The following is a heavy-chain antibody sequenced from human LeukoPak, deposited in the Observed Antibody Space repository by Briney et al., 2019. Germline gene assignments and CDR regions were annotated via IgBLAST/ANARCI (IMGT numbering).Heavy chain of an antibody. D-gene: IGHD4-17*01. CDR1: GFTFDDYA. CDR2: ISWNSGSI. V-gene: IGHV3-9*01. CDR3: ARDSGGPDYGDYFDY. Sequence: GGSLRPSCAASGFTFDDYAMHWVRQAPGKGLEWVSGISWNSGSIGYADSVKGRFTISRDNAKNSLYLQMNSLRAEDTAVYYCARDSGGPDYGDYFDYWGQGTLVTVSS. J-gene: IGHJ4*02.